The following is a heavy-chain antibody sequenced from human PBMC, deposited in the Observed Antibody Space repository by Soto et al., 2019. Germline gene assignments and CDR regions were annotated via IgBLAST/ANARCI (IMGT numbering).Heavy chain of an antibody. J-gene: IGHJ5*02. CDR2: IYHSGST. Sequence: PSETLSLTCTVSGGSISSGGYYWSWIRQHPGKGLEWIGYIYHSGSTYYNPSLKSRVTISVDRSKNQFSLKLSSVTAADTAVYYCARVAAAGRWWFDPWGQGTLVTVSS. D-gene: IGHD6-13*01. CDR3: ARVAAAGRWWFDP. CDR1: GGSISSGGYY. V-gene: IGHV4-30-2*01.